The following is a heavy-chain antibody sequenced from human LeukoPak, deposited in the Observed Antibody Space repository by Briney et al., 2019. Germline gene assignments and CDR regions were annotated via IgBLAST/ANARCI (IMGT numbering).Heavy chain of an antibody. Sequence: PGGSLRLSCAASGFTFDDYAMHWVRQAPGKGLEWVSGISWNSGSIGYADSVKGRFTISRDNAKNSLYLQMNSLRAEDTAVYYCARDSDGGYFDYWGQGTLVTVSS. D-gene: IGHD2-15*01. CDR1: GFTFDDYA. J-gene: IGHJ4*02. V-gene: IGHV3-9*01. CDR2: ISWNSGSI. CDR3: ARDSDGGYFDY.